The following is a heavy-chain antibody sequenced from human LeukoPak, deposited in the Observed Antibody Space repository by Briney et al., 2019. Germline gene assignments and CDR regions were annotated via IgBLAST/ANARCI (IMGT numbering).Heavy chain of an antibody. D-gene: IGHD5-24*01. CDR2: IIPIYGTA. CDR3: ATHTRDHNYWWFDI. J-gene: IGHJ5*02. Sequence: SVKVSCKFSGGTFSNYPIVWVRQAPGRGLEWLGGIIPIYGTANYAQRFQGRFTLTAHESTATAYMELTSLTSDDTAMYFCATHTRDHNYWWFDIWGQGRLVTVSS. V-gene: IGHV1-69*01. CDR1: GGTFSNYP.